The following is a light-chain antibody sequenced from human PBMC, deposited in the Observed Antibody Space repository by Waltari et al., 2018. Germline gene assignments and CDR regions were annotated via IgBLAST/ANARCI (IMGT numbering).Light chain of an antibody. CDR2: RTT. CDR3: LLYYGGAVV. CDR1: TEAVTSGYY. Sequence: QTVVTQEPSLTVSPGGTVTLTCASSTEAVTSGYYPNWFQQKPGQTPRALIYRTTNKHAGTPARFACSLLAGKAALTLLGVQPEDEAEYYCLLYYGGAVVFGGGTKLTVL. J-gene: IGLJ2*01. V-gene: IGLV7-43*01.